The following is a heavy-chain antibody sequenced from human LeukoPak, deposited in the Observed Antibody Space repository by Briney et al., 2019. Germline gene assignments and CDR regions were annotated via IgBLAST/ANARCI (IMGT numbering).Heavy chain of an antibody. CDR2: ISGSGGST. CDR3: AKGYSSGGGLYYFDY. J-gene: IGHJ4*02. D-gene: IGHD6-19*01. CDR1: GFTFSSYA. Sequence: GGSLRLSCAASGFTFSSYAMSWVRQAPGKGLEWVSAISGSGGSTYYADSVKGRFTISRDNSKNTLYLQMNSLRAEDTAVYYCAKGYSSGGGLYYFDYWGQGTLVTVSS. V-gene: IGHV3-23*01.